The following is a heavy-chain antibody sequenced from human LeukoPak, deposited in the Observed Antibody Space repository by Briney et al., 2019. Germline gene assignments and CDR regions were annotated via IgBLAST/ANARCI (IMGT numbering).Heavy chain of an antibody. V-gene: IGHV4-4*07. D-gene: IGHD2-15*01. CDR3: ARLRAYCSESTCYGSLLDY. CDR2: IYTSGST. J-gene: IGHJ4*02. CDR1: GGSISSYY. Sequence: SETLSLTCTVSGGSISSYYWSWIRQPAGKGLEWIGRIYTSGSTNYNPSLKSRVTMSVDTSKNQFSLKLSSVTAADTAVYYCARLRAYCSESTCYGSLLDYWGQGTLVTVSS.